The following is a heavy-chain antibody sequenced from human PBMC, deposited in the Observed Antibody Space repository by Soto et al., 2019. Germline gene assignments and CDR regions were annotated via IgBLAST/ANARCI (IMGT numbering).Heavy chain of an antibody. D-gene: IGHD1-26*01. CDR3: ARGSVGATRGIFDY. CDR2: IIPIFGTA. V-gene: IGHV1-69*13. J-gene: IGHJ4*02. CDR1: GGTFSSYA. Sequence: SVKVSCKASGGTFSSYAISWARQAPGQGLEWMGGIIPIFGTANYAQKFQGRVTITADESTSTAYMELSSLRSEDTAVYYCARGSVGATRGIFDYWGQGTLVTVSS.